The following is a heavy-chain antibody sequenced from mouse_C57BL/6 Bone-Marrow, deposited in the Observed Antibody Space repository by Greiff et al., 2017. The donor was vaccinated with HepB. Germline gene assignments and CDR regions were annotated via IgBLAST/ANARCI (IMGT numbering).Heavy chain of an antibody. CDR2: ISSGGSYT. Sequence: EVMLVESGGDLVKPGGSLKLSCAASGFTFSSYGMSWVRQTPDKRLEWVATISSGGSYTYYPDSVKGRFTISRDNAKNTLYLQMSSRKSEDTAMYYCARQWYAMDYWGQGTSVTVSS. CDR3: ARQWYAMDY. V-gene: IGHV5-6*02. CDR1: GFTFSSYG. J-gene: IGHJ4*01.